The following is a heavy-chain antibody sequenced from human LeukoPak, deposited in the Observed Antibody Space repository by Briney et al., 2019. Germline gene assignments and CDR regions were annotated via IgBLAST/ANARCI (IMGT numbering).Heavy chain of an antibody. CDR3: ARESWFGELPDGFDY. D-gene: IGHD3-10*01. CDR1: GFTFSSYA. V-gene: IGHV3-30*04. Sequence: AGRSLRLSCAASGFTFSSYAMHWVRQAPGKGLEWVAVISYDGSNKYCADSVKGRFTISRDNSKNTLYLQMNSLRAEDTAVYYCARESWFGELPDGFDYWGQGTLVTVSS. J-gene: IGHJ4*02. CDR2: ISYDGSNK.